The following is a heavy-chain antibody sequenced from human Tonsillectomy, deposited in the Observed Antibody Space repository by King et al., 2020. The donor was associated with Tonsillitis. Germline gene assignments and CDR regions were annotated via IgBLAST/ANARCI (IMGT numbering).Heavy chain of an antibody. CDR1: GFTFSIYD. CDR2: ISYDGSDK. J-gene: IGHJ4*02. D-gene: IGHD3-22*01. V-gene: IGHV3-30*18. CDR3: AKDLYYSDSSGYLDY. Sequence: VQLVESGGGVVQPGRSLRLSCAASGFTFSIYDMHWARQAPGKGLEWVAVISYDGSDKYYADSVKGRFTISRDNSKNTLYLQMNSLRAEDTAVYYCAKDLYYSDSSGYLDYWGQGTLVTVSS.